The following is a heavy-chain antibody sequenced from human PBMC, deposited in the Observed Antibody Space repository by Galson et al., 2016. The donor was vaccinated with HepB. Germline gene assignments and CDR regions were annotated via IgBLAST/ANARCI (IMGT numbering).Heavy chain of an antibody. J-gene: IGHJ4*02. CDR1: GGSFNGYY. D-gene: IGHD6-6*01. CDR2: TNHTGST. V-gene: IGHV4-34*01. CDR3: ARVPGVGARRVRSDY. Sequence: SETLSLTCAVYGGSFNGYYWTWIRQPPGKGLEWIGGTNHTGSTNYNPSLKSRVTISVDPSKSQFSLKLRSVTAADTAVYYCARVPGVGARRVRSDYWGQGTLVTVSS.